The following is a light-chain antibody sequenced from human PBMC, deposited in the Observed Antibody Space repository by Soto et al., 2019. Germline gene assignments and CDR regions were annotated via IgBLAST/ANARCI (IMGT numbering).Light chain of an antibody. CDR3: QQYYSPPRGFT. Sequence: DIVMTQSPDSLAVSLGERATINCKSSQSVLYSSNNKNYLAWYQQKPGQPPKLLIYWASTRESGVPDPFSGSGSVTGFTHTLSSPQAEHVALYNCQQYYSPPRGFTLGPGTKVHIK. CDR2: WAS. J-gene: IGKJ3*01. CDR1: QSVLYSSNNKNY. V-gene: IGKV4-1*01.